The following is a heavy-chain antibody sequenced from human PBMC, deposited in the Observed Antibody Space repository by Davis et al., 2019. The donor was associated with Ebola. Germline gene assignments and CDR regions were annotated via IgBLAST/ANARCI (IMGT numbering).Heavy chain of an antibody. CDR3: ARAAITATLRAGNWFDP. D-gene: IGHD1-14*01. Sequence: GSLRLSCTVSGGSISSSSYYWGWIRQPPGKGLEWIGSIYYSGSTYYNPSLKSRVIISVDTSKNQFSLKLSSVTAADTAVYYCARAAITATLRAGNWFDPWGQGTLVTVSS. CDR2: IYYSGST. J-gene: IGHJ5*02. V-gene: IGHV4-39*01. CDR1: GGSISSSSYY.